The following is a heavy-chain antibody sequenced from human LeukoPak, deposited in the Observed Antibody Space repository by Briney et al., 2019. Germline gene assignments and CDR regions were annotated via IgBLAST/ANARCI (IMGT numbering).Heavy chain of an antibody. J-gene: IGHJ4*02. CDR1: GDSVSSNSGA. V-gene: IGHV6-1*01. CDR2: AFYRSQWYN. Sequence: SQTLSLTCAIFGDSVSSNSGAWNWIRQSPSRGLEWLGRAFYRSQWYNDYAVSVKGRITINPDTSKNQFSLQLNSVTPEDTAVYYCAREEAGTYGFEYWGQGTLVTVSS. D-gene: IGHD3-10*01. CDR3: AREEAGTYGFEY.